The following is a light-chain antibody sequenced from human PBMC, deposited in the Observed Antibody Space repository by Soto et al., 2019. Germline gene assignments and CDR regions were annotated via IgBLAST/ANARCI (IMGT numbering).Light chain of an antibody. CDR3: GSWDSSLSAYV. J-gene: IGLJ1*01. V-gene: IGLV1-51*01. Sequence: QSALTQPASVSGSAGQSIAISCTGTSSDVGGYNYVSWYQQLPGTAPKLLIYDDDKRPSGIPDRFSGSKSGTSATLGITGFQTWDEADYYCGSWDSSLSAYVFGTGTKLTVL. CDR2: DDD. CDR1: SSDVGGYNY.